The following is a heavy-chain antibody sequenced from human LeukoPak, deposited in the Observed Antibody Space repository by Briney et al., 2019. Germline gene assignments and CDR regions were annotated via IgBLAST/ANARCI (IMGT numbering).Heavy chain of an antibody. J-gene: IGHJ4*02. V-gene: IGHV4-61*02. CDR3: ARAVGYGQYFDY. CDR1: GGSISSGSYY. Sequence: SETLSLTCTVSGGSISSGSYYWSWLRQPAGKGLEWIGRIYTSGSTNYNPSLKSRVTISVDTSKNQFSLKLSSVTAADTAVYYCARAVGYGQYFDYWGQGTLVTVSS. CDR2: IYTSGST. D-gene: IGHD5-18*01.